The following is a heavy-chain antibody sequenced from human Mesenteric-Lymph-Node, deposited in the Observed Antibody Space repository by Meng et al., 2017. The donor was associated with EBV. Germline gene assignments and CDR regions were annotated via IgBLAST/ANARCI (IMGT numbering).Heavy chain of an antibody. D-gene: IGHD5-12*01. CDR3: AHGTSVYSGSPTFFDY. Sequence: QITLKESGPTLVKPTQTLTLTCPFSGFSLSSSGVGVGWIRQPPGKALEWLALIYWDDDKRYSPSLKSRLTITKDTSKNQVVLTMTNMDPVDTATYYCAHGTSVYSGSPTFFDYWGQGTLVTVSS. V-gene: IGHV2-5*02. CDR1: GFSLSSSGVG. CDR2: IYWDDDK. J-gene: IGHJ4*02.